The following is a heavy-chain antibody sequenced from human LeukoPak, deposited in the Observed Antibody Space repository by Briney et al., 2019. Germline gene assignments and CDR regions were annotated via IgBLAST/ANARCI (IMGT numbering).Heavy chain of an antibody. J-gene: IGHJ3*02. V-gene: IGHV4-61*02. D-gene: IGHD3-10*01. CDR1: GGSISSSSYY. Sequence: PSETLSLTCTVSGGSISSSSYYWSWIRQPAGKGLEWIGRIYTSGSTNYNPSLKSRVTMSVDTSKNQFSLKLSSVTAADTAVYYCARVHYGLFAFDIWGQGTMVTVSS. CDR2: IYTSGST. CDR3: ARVHYGLFAFDI.